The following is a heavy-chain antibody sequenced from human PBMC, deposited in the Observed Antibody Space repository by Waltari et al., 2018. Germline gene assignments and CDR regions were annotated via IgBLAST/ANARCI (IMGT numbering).Heavy chain of an antibody. Sequence: EVQLVESGGGLVQPGGSLRLSCAASGFTLSSYWMHWVPQATGKGLVGVSRISSDGSSASYADSVKGQFTISRDNAKNTLYLQMNSLRAEDTAVYYCAREAQGGYRSSGWFDPWGQGTLVTVSS. J-gene: IGHJ5*02. CDR2: ISSDGSSA. V-gene: IGHV3-74*01. D-gene: IGHD1-26*01. CDR1: GFTLSSYW. CDR3: AREAQGGYRSSGWFDP.